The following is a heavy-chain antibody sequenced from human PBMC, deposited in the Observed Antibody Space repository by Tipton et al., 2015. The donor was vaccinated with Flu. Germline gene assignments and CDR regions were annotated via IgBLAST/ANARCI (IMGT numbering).Heavy chain of an antibody. Sequence: LRLSCVVSGYSITTGYDWAWVRLSPERGLEWIANMFHSGYTYYNKTLESRVMISMDTSKNQFSLSLSSLTAADTAVYYCARRDYSNYVSEPKNWFDPWGQGALVTVSS. CDR2: MFHSGYT. CDR1: GYSITTGYD. D-gene: IGHD4-11*01. CDR3: ARRDYSNYVSEPKNWFDP. V-gene: IGHV4-38-2*01. J-gene: IGHJ5*02.